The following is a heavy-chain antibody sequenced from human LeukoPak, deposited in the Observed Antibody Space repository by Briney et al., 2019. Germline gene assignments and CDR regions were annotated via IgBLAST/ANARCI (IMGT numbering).Heavy chain of an antibody. V-gene: IGHV3-23*01. CDR2: LDNNGDNT. CDR1: GYTFTTYG. Sequence: GGSLRLSCVGSGYTFTTYGMSWVRQAPGKGLEWVSGLDNNGDNTYYADSVKGRFTISRDNSKNTLYLQMNSLRVEDTAVYYCAKIAEASGTYGQGFDYWGQGTLVTVSS. J-gene: IGHJ4*02. CDR3: AKIAEASGTYGQGFDY. D-gene: IGHD1-26*01.